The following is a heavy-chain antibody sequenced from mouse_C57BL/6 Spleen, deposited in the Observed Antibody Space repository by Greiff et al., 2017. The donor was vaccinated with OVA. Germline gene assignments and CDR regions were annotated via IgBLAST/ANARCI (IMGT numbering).Heavy chain of an antibody. CDR3: ARYDYDFDY. V-gene: IGHV1-64*01. J-gene: IGHJ2*01. CDR2: IHPNSGST. D-gene: IGHD2-4*01. CDR1: GYTFTSYW. Sequence: VQLQQPGAELVKPGASVKLSCKASGYTFTSYWMHWVKQRPGQGLEWIGMIHPNSGSTNSNEKFKSKATLTVDKSSSTAYMQLSSLTSEDSAVYYCARYDYDFDYWGQGTTLTVSS.